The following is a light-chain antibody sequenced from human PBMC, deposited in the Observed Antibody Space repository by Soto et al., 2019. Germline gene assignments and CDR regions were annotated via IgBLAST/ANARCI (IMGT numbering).Light chain of an antibody. J-gene: IGKJ1*01. CDR1: QSVSSN. V-gene: IGKV3-15*01. CDR2: GAS. Sequence: EIVMTQSPATLSVSPGERATLSCRASQSVSSNLAWYQQKPGQAPRLLIYGASTRATGIPARFSGSGSGTEFTLTISSLQSVDFAVYYCQQYNNWWTFGQGTKVDSK. CDR3: QQYNNWWT.